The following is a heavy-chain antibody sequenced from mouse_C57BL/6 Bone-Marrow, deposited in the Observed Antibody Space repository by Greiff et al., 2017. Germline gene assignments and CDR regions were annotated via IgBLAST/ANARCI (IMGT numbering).Heavy chain of an antibody. CDR3: ARFSFYYGSYFDY. V-gene: IGHV1-64*01. CDR2: IHPNSGST. D-gene: IGHD1-1*01. Sequence: VQLQQSGAELVKPGASVKLSCKVSGYTFTSYWMHWVKQRPGQGLEWIGMIHPNSGSTNYNEKFKSKATLTVDKSSSTAYMQLSSLTSEDSAVYYCARFSFYYGSYFDYWGQGTTLTGSS. J-gene: IGHJ2*01. CDR1: GYTFTSYW.